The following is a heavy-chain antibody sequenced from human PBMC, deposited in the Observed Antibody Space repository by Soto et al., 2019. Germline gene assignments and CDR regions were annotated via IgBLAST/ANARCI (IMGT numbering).Heavy chain of an antibody. CDR3: AKTSGYCSGGICYLRPRQPTDYYYYGMDV. V-gene: IGHV3-23*01. J-gene: IGHJ6*01. Sequence: GGSLRLSCAASGFTFSSYAMSWVRQAPGKGLEWVSAISGSGGSTYYADSVKGRFTISRDNSKNTLYLQMNSLRAEDTAVYYCAKTSGYCSGGICYLRPRQPTDYYYYGMDVWGQGTTVTVSS. CDR2: ISGSGGST. D-gene: IGHD2-15*01. CDR1: GFTFSSYA.